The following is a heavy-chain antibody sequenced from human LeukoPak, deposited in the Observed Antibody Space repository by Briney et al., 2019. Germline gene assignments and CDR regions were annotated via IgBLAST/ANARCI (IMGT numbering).Heavy chain of an antibody. CDR3: ARSGMWFSTND. CDR2: INPSIRSR. D-gene: IGHD2-21*01. V-gene: IGHV1-46*01. J-gene: IGHJ4*02. CDR1: GCTVINYY. Sequence: GASVKDTRKACGCTVINYYLHGVRQHPGREREWMGMINPSIRSRTSAQKFQGRVTVTSDTSTSTVYMEVSSLRSKDTAIYYCARSGMWFSTNDWGQGKLVTVSS.